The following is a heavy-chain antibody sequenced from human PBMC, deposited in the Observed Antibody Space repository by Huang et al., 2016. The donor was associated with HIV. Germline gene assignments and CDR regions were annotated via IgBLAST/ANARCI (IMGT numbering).Heavy chain of an antibody. D-gene: IGHD6-13*01. CDR1: GFTFSSYA. J-gene: IGHJ4*02. CDR3: AKADSGAAAGSLVDY. V-gene: IGHV3-23*01. CDR2: INGRGSRP. Sequence: EVQLLESGGGLVQPGGSLRLSCAASGFTFSSYAMSWVSQAPGKGLEWVASINGRGSRPYYADSVKGRFTISRDNSKNTLYLQMNSLRAEDTAIYYCAKADSGAAAGSLVDYWGQGTLVTVSS.